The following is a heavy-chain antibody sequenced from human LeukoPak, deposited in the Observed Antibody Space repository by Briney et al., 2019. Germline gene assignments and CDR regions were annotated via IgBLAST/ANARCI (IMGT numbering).Heavy chain of an antibody. V-gene: IGHV4-4*07. D-gene: IGHD3-22*01. Sequence: SETLSLTCTVSGGSISSYYWSWIGQPPGKGREWIGRIYTSGSTNYNPSLKSRVTMSVDTSKNQFSLKLSSVTAADTAVYYCASDNYDPGAFDIWGQGTMVTVSS. J-gene: IGHJ3*02. CDR2: IYTSGST. CDR1: GGSISSYY. CDR3: ASDNYDPGAFDI.